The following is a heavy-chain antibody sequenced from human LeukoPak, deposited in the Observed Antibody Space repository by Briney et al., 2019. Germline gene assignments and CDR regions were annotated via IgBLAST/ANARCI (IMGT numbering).Heavy chain of an antibody. J-gene: IGHJ5*02. CDR3: ADVTLDYDFWSGPQRFDP. CDR2: IIPILGIA. D-gene: IGHD3-3*01. V-gene: IGHV1-69*02. CDR1: GGTFSSYT. Sequence: SVKVSCKASGGTFSSYTISWVRQAPGQGLEWMGRIIPILGIANYAQKFQGRVTITADKSTSTAYMELSSLRSEDTAVYYCADVTLDYDFWSGPQRFDPWGQGTLVTVSS.